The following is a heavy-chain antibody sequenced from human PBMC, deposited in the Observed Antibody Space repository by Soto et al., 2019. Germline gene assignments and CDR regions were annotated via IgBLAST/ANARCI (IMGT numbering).Heavy chain of an antibody. V-gene: IGHV4-30-4*02. J-gene: IGHJ4*02. D-gene: IGHD6-6*01. CDR3: AREGALDPCVHIEYSSSSVVGGFDY. CDR1: GGSISSGDYY. CDR2: IYYSGRT. Sequence: PSDTLSLTCTVSGGSISSGDYYWSWIRQPPGKGLEWIGYIYYSGRTYYNPSLKSRATISVDTSKNQFSLKLSSVTAADTAVYYCAREGALDPCVHIEYSSSSVVGGFDYWGQGTLVTVSS.